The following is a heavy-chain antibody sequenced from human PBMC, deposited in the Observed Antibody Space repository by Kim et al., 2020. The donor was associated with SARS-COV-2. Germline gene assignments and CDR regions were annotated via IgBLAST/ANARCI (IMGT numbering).Heavy chain of an antibody. CDR3: ARDSRGYSSSNGDYYYGMDV. Sequence: ASVKVSCKASGYTFTSYYMHWVRQAPGQGLEWMGIINPSGGSTSYAQKFQGRVTMTRDTSTSTVYMELSSLRSEDTAVYYCARDSRGYSSSNGDYYYGMDVWGQGTTVTVSS. CDR2: INPSGGST. J-gene: IGHJ6*02. V-gene: IGHV1-46*01. CDR1: GYTFTSYY. D-gene: IGHD6-6*01.